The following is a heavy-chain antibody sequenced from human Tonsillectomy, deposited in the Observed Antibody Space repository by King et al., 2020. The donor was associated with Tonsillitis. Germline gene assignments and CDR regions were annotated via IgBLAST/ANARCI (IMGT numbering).Heavy chain of an antibody. D-gene: IGHD3-22*01. CDR3: ARWYGSTYYYDSSGYSNYYGMDV. Sequence: QLQESGPGLVKPSETLSLTCTVSGGSISSYYWSWIRQPPGKGLEWIGYIYYSGSTNYNPSLKSRVSISVDTSKNQFSLKLSSVTAADTAGYYCARWYGSTYYYDSSGYSNYYGMDVWGQGTTVTVSS. V-gene: IGHV4-59*08. CDR2: IYYSGST. J-gene: IGHJ6*02. CDR1: GGSISSYY.